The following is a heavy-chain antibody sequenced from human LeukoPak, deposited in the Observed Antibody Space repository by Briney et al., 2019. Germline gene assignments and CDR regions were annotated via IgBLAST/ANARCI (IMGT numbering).Heavy chain of an antibody. CDR1: GGSFSGYY. D-gene: IGHD3-10*01. J-gene: IGHJ4*02. CDR2: INHSGST. V-gene: IGHV4-34*01. CDR3: ARGSGVLLWFGESVDC. Sequence: SETLSLTCAVYGGSFSGYYWSWIRQPPGKGLEWIGEINHSGSTNYNPSLKSRVTISVDTSRNQFSLKLSSVTAADTAVYYCARGSGVLLWFGESVDCWGQGTRVTVSS.